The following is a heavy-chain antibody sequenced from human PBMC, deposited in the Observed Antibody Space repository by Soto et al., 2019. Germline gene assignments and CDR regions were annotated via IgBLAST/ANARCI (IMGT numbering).Heavy chain of an antibody. D-gene: IGHD3-22*01. CDR2: ISGSGGST. CDR3: AKSITMIVVSPCMDV. CDR1: GFTFSSYA. V-gene: IGHV3-23*01. Sequence: PGGSLRLSCAASGFTFSSYAMSWVRQAPGKGLEWVSAISGSGGSTYYADSVKGRFTISRDNSKNTLYLQMNSLRAEDTAVYYCAKSITMIVVSPCMDVWGQGTTVTVSS. J-gene: IGHJ6*02.